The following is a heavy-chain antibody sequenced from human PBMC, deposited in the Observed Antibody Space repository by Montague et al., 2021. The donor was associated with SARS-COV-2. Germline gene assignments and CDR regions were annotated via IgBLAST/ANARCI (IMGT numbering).Heavy chain of an antibody. J-gene: IGHJ4*02. Sequence: SETLSLTCTVSGDSIRTNYWSWIRQPPGKGLEWIGYVDKSDNTDYNPSPKSRGHIPLDTSKKQFSLKLNAVTSADTAGSYCTSGEGNYGWRYYFDDWGQGTLVTVSS. CDR3: TSGEGNYGWRYYFDD. D-gene: IGHD3-10*01. CDR2: VDKSDNT. CDR1: GDSIRTNY. V-gene: IGHV4-59*01.